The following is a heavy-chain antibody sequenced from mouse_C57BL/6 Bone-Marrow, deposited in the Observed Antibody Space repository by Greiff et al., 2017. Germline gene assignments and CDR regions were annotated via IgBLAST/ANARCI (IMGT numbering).Heavy chain of an antibody. CDR2: IYPRSGNT. CDR3: ARSGLRYYYGSSS. J-gene: IGHJ2*01. CDR1: GYTFTSYG. D-gene: IGHD1-1*01. Sequence: VQLQQSGAELARPGASVKLSCKASGYTFTSYGISWVKQRTGQGLEWIGEIYPRSGNTYYNEKFKGKATLTAAKSSSTAYMELRSLTSEDSAVYFCARSGLRYYYGSSSWGQGTTLTVSS. V-gene: IGHV1-81*01.